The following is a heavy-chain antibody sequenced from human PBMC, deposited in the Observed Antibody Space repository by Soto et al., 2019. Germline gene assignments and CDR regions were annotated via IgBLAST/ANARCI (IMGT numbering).Heavy chain of an antibody. D-gene: IGHD3-3*01. CDR2: IIPIFGTA. Sequence: SVKVSCKASGGTFSSYAISWVRQAPGQGLEWMGGIIPIFGTANYAQKFQGRVTITADESTSTAYMELSSLRSEDTAVYYCARRRDTIFGVVVYYYYGMDVWGQGTTVTVS. V-gene: IGHV1-69*13. CDR3: ARRRDTIFGVVVYYYYGMDV. J-gene: IGHJ6*02. CDR1: GGTFSSYA.